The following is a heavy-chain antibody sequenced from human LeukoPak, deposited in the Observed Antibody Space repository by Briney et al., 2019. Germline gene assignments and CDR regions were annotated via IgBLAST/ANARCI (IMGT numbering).Heavy chain of an antibody. J-gene: IGHJ6*02. CDR3: ARDHRRGYSGYDWGYYYYYYGMDV. CDR1: GGSISSSSYY. V-gene: IGHV4-39*07. D-gene: IGHD5-12*01. CDR2: IYYSGST. Sequence: SETLSLTCTVSGGSISSSSYYWGWIRQPPGKGLEWIGSIYYSGSTYYNPSLKSRVTISVDTSKNQFSLKLSSVTAADTAVYYCARDHRRGYSGYDWGYYYYYYGMDVWGQGTTVTVSS.